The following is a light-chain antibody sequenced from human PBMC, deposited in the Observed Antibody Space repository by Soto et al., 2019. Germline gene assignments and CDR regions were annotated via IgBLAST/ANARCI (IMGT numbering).Light chain of an antibody. CDR1: QTISSW. CDR3: QQFHNYPIT. Sequence: DIQMTQSPSTLSGSVGDRVTITCRASQTISSWLAWYQQKPGKAPKLLIYKASTLKSGVPSRFSGSGSGTEFTLTISSLQPDDFATYYCQQFHNYPITFGQGTRLEIK. J-gene: IGKJ5*01. V-gene: IGKV1-5*03. CDR2: KAS.